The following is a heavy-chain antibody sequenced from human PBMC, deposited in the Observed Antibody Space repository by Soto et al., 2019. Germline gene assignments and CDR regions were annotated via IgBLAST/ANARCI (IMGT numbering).Heavy chain of an antibody. Sequence: ASVKVSCKASGYTFIGYYIHWVRQAPGQGLEWMGWINPNSGGTNYAQRFQGWVTMTRDRSISTAYMELSRLKSDDTAVYSCARVGGGLASLGYYGMDVWGQGTTVTVSS. CDR2: INPNSGGT. D-gene: IGHD3-10*01. V-gene: IGHV1-2*04. J-gene: IGHJ6*02. CDR1: GYTFIGYY. CDR3: ARVGGGLASLGYYGMDV.